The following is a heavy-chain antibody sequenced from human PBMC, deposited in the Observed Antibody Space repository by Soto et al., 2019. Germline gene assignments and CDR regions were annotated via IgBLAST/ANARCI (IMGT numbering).Heavy chain of an antibody. CDR2: IYPGDSDT. J-gene: IGHJ6*02. Sequence: PGESLKISCKGSCYSFTRYWIGWVRQMPGKGLEWMGIIYPGDSDTRYSPSFQGQVTISADKSISTAYLQWSSLKASDTAMYYCARERLGYCSGGSCYHYYYGMDVWGQGTTVTVSS. CDR1: CYSFTRYW. V-gene: IGHV5-51*01. D-gene: IGHD2-15*01. CDR3: ARERLGYCSGGSCYHYYYGMDV.